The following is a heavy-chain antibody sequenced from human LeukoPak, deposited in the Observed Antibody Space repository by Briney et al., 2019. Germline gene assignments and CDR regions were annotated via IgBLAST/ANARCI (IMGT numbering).Heavy chain of an antibody. J-gene: IGHJ4*02. CDR3: ARDSLSPYYGDYGY. V-gene: IGHV3-30*02. Sequence: GGSLRLSCAASGFTFSSYGMHWVRQAPGKGLEWVAFIRYDGSNKYYADSVKGRFTISRDNSKNTLYLQMNSLRAEDTAVYYCARDSLSPYYGDYGYWGQGTLVTVSS. CDR1: GFTFSSYG. D-gene: IGHD4-17*01. CDR2: IRYDGSNK.